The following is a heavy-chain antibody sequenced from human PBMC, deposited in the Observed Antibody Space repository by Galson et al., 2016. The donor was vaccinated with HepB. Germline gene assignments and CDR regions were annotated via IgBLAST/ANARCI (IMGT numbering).Heavy chain of an antibody. CDR1: GFTFSNYA. CDR2: ISDDGSNK. Sequence: SLRLSCAASGFTFSNYAIHWVRQAPGKGLEWVAVISDDGSNKYYADSVKGRFTIPRDNSRYTMFLQMKSLRPEDTAVYYCARESSDWCFDYWGQGALVTVSS. D-gene: IGHD6-19*01. J-gene: IGHJ4*02. CDR3: ARESSDWCFDY. V-gene: IGHV3-30*04.